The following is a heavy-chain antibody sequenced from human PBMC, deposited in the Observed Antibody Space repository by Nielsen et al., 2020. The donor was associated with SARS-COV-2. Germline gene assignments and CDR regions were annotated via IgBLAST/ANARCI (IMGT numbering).Heavy chain of an antibody. J-gene: IGHJ4*02. D-gene: IGHD3-3*01. V-gene: IGHV4-59*13. CDR1: GGAISSYY. Sequence: SETLSLTCTVSGGAISSYYWTWIRQPPEKGLEWIAYIYDGGNTNYNPSLKSRVTISVDTSRNQFSLKLTSVTAADTAVYYCARGSDEGLALWGQGTLVTVSS. CDR2: IYDGGNT. CDR3: ARGSDEGLAL.